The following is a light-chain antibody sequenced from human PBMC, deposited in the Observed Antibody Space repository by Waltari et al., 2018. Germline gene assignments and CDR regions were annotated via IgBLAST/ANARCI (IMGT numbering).Light chain of an antibody. V-gene: IGKV1-5*03. Sequence: DVQMTQSPSSLSSSVGDRVTITCRSSQSISFWVAWYQQKPGKVTKLLISKASILESGVPSRFSGRGSGTEFTLTISSLQPDDFATYYCQQYNTFSSATFGQGTKLEI. CDR2: KAS. J-gene: IGKJ2*01. CDR3: QQYNTFSSAT. CDR1: QSISFW.